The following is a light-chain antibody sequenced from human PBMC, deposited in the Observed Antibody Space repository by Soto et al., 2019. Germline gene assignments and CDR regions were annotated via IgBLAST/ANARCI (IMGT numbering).Light chain of an antibody. Sequence: QSVLTQPASVSGSPGQSITISCTGTSTDVGLYNYVSWYQQHPGKVPKLIIYEVSRRPSGVSHRFSGSKSGNTASLTISGLQAEDEADFYCSSFTSSDSYVFGSGTKVTVL. CDR2: EVS. V-gene: IGLV2-14*01. J-gene: IGLJ1*01. CDR1: STDVGLYNY. CDR3: SSFTSSDSYV.